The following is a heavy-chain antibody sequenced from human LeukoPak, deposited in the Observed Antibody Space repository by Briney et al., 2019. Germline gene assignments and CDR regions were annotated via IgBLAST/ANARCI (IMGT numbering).Heavy chain of an antibody. Sequence: PSETLSLTCTVSGGSISNSTYYWGWIRQPPGKGLEWIGSIYYSGSTYYNASLKSRVTISLDTSRNQVSLKLNSVTATDTAVYYCAKSGGYGLIDYWGQGTLVSVSS. CDR1: GGSISNSTYY. D-gene: IGHD1-26*01. V-gene: IGHV4-39*01. J-gene: IGHJ4*01. CDR3: AKSGGYGLIDY. CDR2: IYYSGST.